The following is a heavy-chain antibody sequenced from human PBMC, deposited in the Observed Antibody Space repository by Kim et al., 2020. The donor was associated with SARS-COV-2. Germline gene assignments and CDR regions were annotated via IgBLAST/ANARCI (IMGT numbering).Heavy chain of an antibody. D-gene: IGHD5-12*01. Sequence: ASVKVSCKASGYTFTGYYMHWVRQAPGQGLEWMGWINPNSGGTNYAQKFQGRVTMTRDTSISTAYMELSRLRSDDTAVYYCARVKATIIESYFDYWGQGTLVTVSS. J-gene: IGHJ4*02. V-gene: IGHV1-2*02. CDR3: ARVKATIIESYFDY. CDR1: GYTFTGYY. CDR2: INPNSGGT.